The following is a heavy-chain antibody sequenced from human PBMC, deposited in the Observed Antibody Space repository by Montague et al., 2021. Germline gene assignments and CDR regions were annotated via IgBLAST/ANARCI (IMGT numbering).Heavy chain of an antibody. CDR1: SGSISSFS. D-gene: IGHD3-10*01. Sequence: SETLSLTCIVSSGSISSFSWAWIRQAPGKALEGIGHLYDSGDTYYNPSLHSRLTFSLDTSRNQFSLRLTSVTAADTAVYYCARGGRPMGLYHFDYWGQGTLVTVSS. V-gene: IGHV4-59*03. J-gene: IGHJ4*02. CDR2: LYDSGDT. CDR3: ARGGRPMGLYHFDY.